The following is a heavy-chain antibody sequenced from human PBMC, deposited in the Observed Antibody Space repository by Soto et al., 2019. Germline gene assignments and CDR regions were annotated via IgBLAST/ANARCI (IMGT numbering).Heavy chain of an antibody. V-gene: IGHV6-1*01. Sequence: PSQTLSLTCVISWNSVSSNIAAWNWIRQSPSRGLEWPARTYYRSKWYNDYEVYVKSRITIYPDTSKNQSSLQPNSVSAEDSAMYYCARYYYGSGSYYAGSYYYGMDVLRQGTTVTVSS. J-gene: IGHJ6*02. CDR3: ARYYYGSGSYYAGSYYYGMDV. CDR2: TYYRSKWYN. D-gene: IGHD3-10*01. CDR1: WNSVSSNIAA.